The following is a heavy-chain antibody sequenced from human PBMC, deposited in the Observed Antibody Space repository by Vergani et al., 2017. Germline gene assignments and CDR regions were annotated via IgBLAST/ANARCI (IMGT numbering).Heavy chain of an antibody. CDR3: ARDAFVGATARGWFDP. J-gene: IGHJ5*02. CDR1: GYSFTIYW. D-gene: IGHD1-26*01. V-gene: IGHV5-10-1*03. CDR2: IDPSDSYT. Sequence: EVQLVQSGAEVKKPGESLRISCKGSGYSFTIYWISWVRQMPGKGLEWMGRIDPSDSYTNYSPSFQAHVTISADKAISTAYLQWSSLKAADTAMYYCARDAFVGATARGWFDPWGQGTLVTVSS.